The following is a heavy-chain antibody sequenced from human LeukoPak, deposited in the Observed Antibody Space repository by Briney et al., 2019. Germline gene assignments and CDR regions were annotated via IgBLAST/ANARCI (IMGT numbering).Heavy chain of an antibody. D-gene: IGHD5-24*01. V-gene: IGHV3-74*01. CDR2: INGDGSIT. J-gene: IGHJ4*02. CDR3: ARARDGYNSSRAGDY. CDR1: GFTFSSYW. Sequence: GGSLRLSCAASGFTFSSYWMHWVRQAPGKGLVWVSRINGDGSITSYADSVKGRFTISRDNAKNTLYLQMNSLRAEDTAVYYCARARDGYNSSRAGDYWGQGTLVTVSS.